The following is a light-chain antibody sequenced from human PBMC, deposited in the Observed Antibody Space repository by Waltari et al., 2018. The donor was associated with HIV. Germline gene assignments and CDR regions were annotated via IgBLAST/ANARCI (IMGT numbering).Light chain of an antibody. V-gene: IGKV3D-20*01. CDR3: QQYGSAAIT. CDR2: DVS. CDR1: QRVSSNF. J-gene: IGKJ5*01. Sequence: EIVLPQSPATLSLSPGERATLSCGARQRVSSNFLAWYQQKLALTPRHLIYDVSSRATAIPDRFSGSGSGTDFTLTISRLEPEDFAVYYCQQYGSAAITFGQGTRLEIK.